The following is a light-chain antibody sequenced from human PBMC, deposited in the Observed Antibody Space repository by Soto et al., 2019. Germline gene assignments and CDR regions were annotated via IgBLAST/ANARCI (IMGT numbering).Light chain of an antibody. CDR2: QDS. J-gene: IGLJ1*01. Sequence: SYELTQPPSVSVSPGQTASITCSGDKLGDKYACWYQQKPGQSPVLVIYQDSKRPSGIPERFSGSNSGNTATLTISGTQAMDEADYYCQAWDSSTGPYVFGTGTKLTVL. CDR1: KLGDKY. CDR3: QAWDSSTGPYV. V-gene: IGLV3-1*01.